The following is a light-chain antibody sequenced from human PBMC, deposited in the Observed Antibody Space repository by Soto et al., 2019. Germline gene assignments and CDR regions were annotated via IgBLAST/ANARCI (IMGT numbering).Light chain of an antibody. CDR1: QSVSRY. CDR3: QQRSNWPPIT. J-gene: IGKJ5*01. Sequence: ESVLAQSPATLSLSPGERATLSCRASQSVSRYLAAYQQKPGQAPRLLIYDASNRATGITARFSGSGSGTGFTLPISSLEPEDVAVYYCQQRSNWPPITFGQGTRLEIK. V-gene: IGKV3-11*01. CDR2: DAS.